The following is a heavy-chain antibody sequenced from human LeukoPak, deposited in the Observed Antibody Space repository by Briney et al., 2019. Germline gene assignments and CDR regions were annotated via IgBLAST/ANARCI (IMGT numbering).Heavy chain of an antibody. CDR2: ISWNSGDM. CDR1: GFTFDVHA. D-gene: IGHD3-22*01. J-gene: IGHJ4*02. CDR3: AERTMR. V-gene: IGHV3-9*01. Sequence: GGSLRLSCAASGFTFDVHAMHWVRRAPGKGLEWVSGISWNSGDMGYADSVKGRFTISRDNSKNTLYLQMNSLRAEDTAVYYCAERTMRWGQGTLVTVSS.